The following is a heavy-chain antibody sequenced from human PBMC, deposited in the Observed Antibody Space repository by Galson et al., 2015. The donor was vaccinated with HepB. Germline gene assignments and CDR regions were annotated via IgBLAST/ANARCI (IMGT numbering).Heavy chain of an antibody. V-gene: IGHV3-30-3*01. J-gene: IGHJ4*02. D-gene: IGHD5-18*01. CDR3: VEGERKQLWFPHFDY. Sequence: SLRLSCAASGFTFSSFAIHWVRQAPGKGLEWVAVISFDGSNKYYADSVKGRFTISRDNSKNTLYLQMNSLRAEDTAVYYCVEGERKQLWFPHFDYWGQGTLVTVSS. CDR1: GFTFSSFA. CDR2: ISFDGSNK.